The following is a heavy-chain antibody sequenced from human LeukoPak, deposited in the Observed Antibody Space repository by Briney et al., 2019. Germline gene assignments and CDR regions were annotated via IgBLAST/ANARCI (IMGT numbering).Heavy chain of an antibody. CDR3: ARHKIYCSGGSCSDY. J-gene: IGHJ4*02. D-gene: IGHD2-15*01. V-gene: IGHV4-39*01. Sequence: PSETLSLTCTVSGGSISSSSYYWGWIRQPPGKELEWIGSIYYSGSTYYNPSLKSRVTISVDTSKNQFSLKLSSVTAADTAVYYCARHKIYCSGGSCSDYWGQGTLVTVSS. CDR2: IYYSGST. CDR1: GGSISSSSYY.